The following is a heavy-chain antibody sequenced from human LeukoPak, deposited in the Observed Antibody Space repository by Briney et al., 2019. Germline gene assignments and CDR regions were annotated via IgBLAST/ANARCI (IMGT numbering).Heavy chain of an antibody. CDR2: IYYSGST. CDR3: ARAPLLGIFGLDP. CDR1: GGSISSYY. D-gene: IGHD3-3*01. J-gene: IGHJ5*02. Sequence: SETLSLTCTVSGGSISSYYWSWIRQPPGKGLEWIGYIYYSGSTNYNPSLKSRVTISVDTSKNQFSLMLSSVTPADTAVYYCARAPLLGIFGLDPWGQGTLVTVSS. V-gene: IGHV4-59*01.